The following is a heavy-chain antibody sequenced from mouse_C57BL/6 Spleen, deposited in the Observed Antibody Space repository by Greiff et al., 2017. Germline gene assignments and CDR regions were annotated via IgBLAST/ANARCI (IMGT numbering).Heavy chain of an antibody. CDR2: ISSGSSTI. J-gene: IGHJ4*01. Sequence: EVQLVESGGGLVKPGGSLKLSCAASGFTFSDYGMHWVRQAPEKGLEWVAYISSGSSTIYYADTVKGRFTISRDNAKNTLFLQMTSLRSEDTAMYYCARIHDYPYYYAMDYWGQGTSVTVSS. D-gene: IGHD2-4*01. CDR1: GFTFSDYG. CDR3: ARIHDYPYYYAMDY. V-gene: IGHV5-17*01.